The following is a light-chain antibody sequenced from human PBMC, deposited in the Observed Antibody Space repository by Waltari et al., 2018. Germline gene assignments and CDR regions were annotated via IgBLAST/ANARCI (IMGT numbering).Light chain of an antibody. CDR3: QQSYTTPYT. CDR2: AAS. CDR1: QSTSTY. Sequence: DIQMTQSPSSLSASVGDRVPISCRTSQSTSTYLNWYQQKPGTAPKLLIYAASRLQSGVPSRLSGSGSGTDFTLTISSLQPEDFATYYCQQSYTTPYTFGQGTKLQIK. J-gene: IGKJ2*01. V-gene: IGKV1-39*01.